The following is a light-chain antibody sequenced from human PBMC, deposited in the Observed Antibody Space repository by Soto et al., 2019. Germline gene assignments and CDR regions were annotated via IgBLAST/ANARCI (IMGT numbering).Light chain of an antibody. J-gene: IGKJ5*01. V-gene: IGKV3-11*01. Sequence: EIVLTQSPATLSLSPGERATLSCRASQSVSSYLAWYQQKPGQAPRLLIYDASNRATGIPARFSGSGSGTDFTLTISDVQPEDFAVYYCQQHNQWPITFGQGTRLEIK. CDR1: QSVSSY. CDR2: DAS. CDR3: QQHNQWPIT.